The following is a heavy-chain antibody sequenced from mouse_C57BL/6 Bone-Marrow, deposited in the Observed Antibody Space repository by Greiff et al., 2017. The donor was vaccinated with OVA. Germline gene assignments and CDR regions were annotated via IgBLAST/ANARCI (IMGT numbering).Heavy chain of an antibody. V-gene: IGHV1-69*01. Sequence: VQLKQPGAELVMPGASVKLSCKASGYTFTSYWMHWVKQRPGQGLEWIGEIDPSDSYTNYNQKFKGKSTLTVDKSSSTAYMQLSSLTSEDSAVYYCARSRAGDYAMDYWGQGTSVTVSS. CDR3: ARSRAGDYAMDY. CDR2: IDPSDSYT. CDR1: GYTFTSYW. D-gene: IGHD3-3*01. J-gene: IGHJ4*01.